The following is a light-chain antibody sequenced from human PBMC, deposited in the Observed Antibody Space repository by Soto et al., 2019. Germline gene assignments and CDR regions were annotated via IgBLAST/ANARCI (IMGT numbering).Light chain of an antibody. CDR2: AAS. Sequence: DIQMTQSPSSVSASVGDRVTITCRASQGISSWLAWHQQKPGKAPKLLIYAASSLQSGVPSSFSGSGSGTDFTLTISSLQPEDFATYYCQQANSFPITFGQGTRLEIK. J-gene: IGKJ5*01. CDR1: QGISSW. CDR3: QQANSFPIT. V-gene: IGKV1D-12*01.